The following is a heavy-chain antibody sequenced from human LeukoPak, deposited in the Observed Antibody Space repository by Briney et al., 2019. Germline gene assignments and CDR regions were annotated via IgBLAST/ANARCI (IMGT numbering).Heavy chain of an antibody. CDR1: GFTVSSNY. CDR3: ARPGGYYGSGSYLDY. CDR2: IYSGGST. V-gene: IGHV3-53*01. D-gene: IGHD3-10*01. Sequence: GGSLRLSCAASGFTVSSNYMSWVRQAPGKGLEWVSVIYSGGSTYYADSVKGRFTISRDNSKNTLYLQMNSLRAEDTAVYYCARPGGYYGSGSYLDYWGPGTLVTVSS. J-gene: IGHJ4*02.